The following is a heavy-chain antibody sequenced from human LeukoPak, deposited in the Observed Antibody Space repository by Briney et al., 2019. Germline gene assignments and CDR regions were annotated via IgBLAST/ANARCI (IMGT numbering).Heavy chain of an antibody. D-gene: IGHD2-15*01. CDR2: ISGSGGST. V-gene: IGHV3-23*01. Sequence: PPGGSLRLSCAASGFTFSSYAMSWVRQAPGKGLEWVSAISGSGGSTYYADSVKGRFTISRDNSKNTLYLQMNSLRAEDTAVYYCAKDLSDAEGFDYWGQGTLVTVSS. CDR1: GFTFSSYA. CDR3: AKDLSDAEGFDY. J-gene: IGHJ4*02.